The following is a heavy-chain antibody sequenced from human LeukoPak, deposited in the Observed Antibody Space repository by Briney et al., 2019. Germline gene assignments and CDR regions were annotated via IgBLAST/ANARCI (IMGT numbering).Heavy chain of an antibody. Sequence: SETLSLTCTVSGGSISSSSYYWGWIRQPPGKGLEWIGSIYYSGSTYCNPSLKSRVTISVDTSKNQFSLKLSSVTAADTAVYYCAREDSSSSDFDYWGQGTLVTVSS. J-gene: IGHJ4*02. CDR1: GGSISSSSYY. V-gene: IGHV4-39*02. D-gene: IGHD6-13*01. CDR3: AREDSSSSDFDY. CDR2: IYYSGST.